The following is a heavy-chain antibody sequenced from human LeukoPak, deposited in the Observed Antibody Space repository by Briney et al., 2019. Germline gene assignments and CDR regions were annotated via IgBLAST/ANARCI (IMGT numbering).Heavy chain of an antibody. Sequence: GASVKVSCKASGYTFTSYGISWVRQAPGQGLEWMGWISAYNGNTNYAQKLQGRVTMTTDTSTSTAYMELRSLRSDDTAVYYCARDPGYYDSSGYSDYWGQGTLVTVSS. CDR1: GYTFTSYG. D-gene: IGHD3-22*01. CDR2: ISAYNGNT. CDR3: ARDPGYYDSSGYSDY. J-gene: IGHJ4*02. V-gene: IGHV1-18*01.